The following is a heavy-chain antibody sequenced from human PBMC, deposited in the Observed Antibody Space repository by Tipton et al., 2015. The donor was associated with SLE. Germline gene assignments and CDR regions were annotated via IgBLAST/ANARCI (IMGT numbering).Heavy chain of an antibody. D-gene: IGHD3-16*01. V-gene: IGHV4-34*01. J-gene: IGHJ3*02. CDR1: GGSFSGYY. Sequence: TLSLTCAVYGGSFSGYYWHWIRQPPGKGREWIGEITHSGSTTYNPSLKSRVTISLDTSKNQFSLKMRSVTAADTAVYYCARWGPGAFDIWGQGTKVSVSS. CDR2: ITHSGST. CDR3: ARWGPGAFDI.